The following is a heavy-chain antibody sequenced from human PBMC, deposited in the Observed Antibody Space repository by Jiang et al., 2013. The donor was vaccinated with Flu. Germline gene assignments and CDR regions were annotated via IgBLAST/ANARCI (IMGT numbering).Heavy chain of an antibody. CDR2: INTNTGNP. Sequence: QSGSELKKPGASVKVSCKASGYTFTSYAMNWVRQAPGQGLEWMGWINTNTGNPTYAQGFTGRFVFSLDTSVSTAYLQISSLKAEDTAVYYCARGLHDFWSGSERPRDYYYYGMDVWGQGTTVTVSS. CDR3: ARGLHDFWSGSERPRDYYYYGMDV. D-gene: IGHD3-3*01. CDR1: GYTFTSYA. V-gene: IGHV7-4-1*02. J-gene: IGHJ6*02.